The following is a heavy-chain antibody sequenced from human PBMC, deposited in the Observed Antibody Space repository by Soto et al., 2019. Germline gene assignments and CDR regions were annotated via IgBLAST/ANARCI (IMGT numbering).Heavy chain of an antibody. CDR3: ASRDPGYIGYVWVYWFDY. CDR2: IIPIFGTA. J-gene: IGHJ4*02. Sequence: QVQLVQSGAEVKKPGSSVKVSCKASGGTFSSYAISWVRQAPGQGLEWMGGIIPIFGTANYAQKFQGRVTITADESTSTAYMELSSLRSEDTAVYYCASRDPGYIGYVWVYWFDYWGQGTLVTVSS. CDR1: GGTFSSYA. V-gene: IGHV1-69*01. D-gene: IGHD5-12*01.